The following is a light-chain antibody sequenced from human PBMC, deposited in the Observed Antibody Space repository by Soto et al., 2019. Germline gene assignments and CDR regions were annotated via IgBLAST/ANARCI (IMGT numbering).Light chain of an antibody. CDR1: QSVSSY. CDR3: QQHNNWPPFT. Sequence: EIVMTQSPATLSASPGERATISCRASQSVSSYLAWYQHKPGQAPKLLIYDASIRATGIPARFSGSGSGTEYTLIISSLQSEDFAAYYCQQHNNWPPFTFGPGTKVDIK. CDR2: DAS. V-gene: IGKV3-15*01. J-gene: IGKJ3*01.